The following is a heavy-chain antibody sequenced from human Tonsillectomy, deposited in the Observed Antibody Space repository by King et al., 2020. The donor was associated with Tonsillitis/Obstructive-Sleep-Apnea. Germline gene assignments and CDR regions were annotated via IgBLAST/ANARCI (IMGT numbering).Heavy chain of an antibody. V-gene: IGHV3-30*04. D-gene: IGHD6-13*01. Sequence: QLVQSGGGVVQPGRSLRLSCVGSGFTLNNYTLQWVRQAPGRGLEWVAVISHDGSKKYYTDSVKGRFTISRDNSKNKVYLQMNSLGAEDTAVYYCARDQDQQLVPGFFDYWGQGTLVTVSS. CDR3: ARDQDQQLVPGFFDY. CDR1: GFTLNNYT. CDR2: ISHDGSKK. J-gene: IGHJ4*02.